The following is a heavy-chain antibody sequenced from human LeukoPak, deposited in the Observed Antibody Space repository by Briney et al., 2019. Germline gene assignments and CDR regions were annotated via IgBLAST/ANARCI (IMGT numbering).Heavy chain of an antibody. CDR2: INPNSGGT. V-gene: IGHV1-2*02. Sequence: ASVKVSCKPSGYNFTVYYMHWVRQAPGQGLEWMGWINPNSGGTNYAQKFQGRVTMTRDTSISTAYMELSRLRSDDTAVYYCASPSTVTTGDAFDIWGQGTMVTVSS. CDR1: GYNFTVYY. CDR3: ASPSTVTTGDAFDI. J-gene: IGHJ3*02. D-gene: IGHD4-17*01.